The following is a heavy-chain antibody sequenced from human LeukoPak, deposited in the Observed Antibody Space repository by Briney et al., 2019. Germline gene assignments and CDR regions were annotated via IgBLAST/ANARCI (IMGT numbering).Heavy chain of an antibody. CDR1: GFTFSSYS. V-gene: IGHV3-21*01. CDR2: ISSSSSYI. J-gene: IGHJ4*02. D-gene: IGHD5-24*01. CDR3: ARMAAGGSFDY. Sequence: GGSLRLSCAASGFTFSSYSMNWVRQAPGKGLELVSSISSSSSYIYYADSVKGRFTISRDNAKNSLYLQMNSLRAEDTAVYYCARMAAGGSFDYWGQGTLVTVSS.